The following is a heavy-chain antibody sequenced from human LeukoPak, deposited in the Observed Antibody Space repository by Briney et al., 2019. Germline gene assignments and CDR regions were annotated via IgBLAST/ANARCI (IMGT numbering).Heavy chain of an antibody. Sequence: PSETLSLTCTVSGGSISSHYWSWIRQPPGKELEWIGYIYYSGSTNYNPSLKSRVTISVDTSKNHFSLKLSSVTAADTAVYYCARGGDYGDFDYWGQGTLVTVSS. CDR1: GGSISSHY. CDR3: ARGGDYGDFDY. J-gene: IGHJ4*02. D-gene: IGHD4-17*01. CDR2: IYYSGST. V-gene: IGHV4-59*11.